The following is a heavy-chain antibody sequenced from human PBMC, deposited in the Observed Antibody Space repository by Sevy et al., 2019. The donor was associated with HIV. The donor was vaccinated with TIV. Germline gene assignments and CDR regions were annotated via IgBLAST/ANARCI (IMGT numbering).Heavy chain of an antibody. Sequence: GGSLRLSCAASGFTFSSYWMSWVRQAPGKGLEWVANIKQDGSEKYYVDSVKGRFTISRDNAKNSLYLQMNSLRAEDTAVYYCARVYGDLFYYYSMDVWGQGTTVTVSS. D-gene: IGHD4-17*01. CDR3: ARVYGDLFYYYSMDV. CDR2: IKQDGSEK. V-gene: IGHV3-7*01. J-gene: IGHJ6*02. CDR1: GFTFSSYW.